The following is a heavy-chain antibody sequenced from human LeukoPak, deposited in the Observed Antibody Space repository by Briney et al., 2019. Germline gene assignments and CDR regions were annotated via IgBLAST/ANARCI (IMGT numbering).Heavy chain of an antibody. J-gene: IGHJ5*02. Sequence: GGSLRLSCAVSGFTFSSHGFTWVRQVPGKGLEWVSAIEISGDTFYADSVKGRFTISRDNSKNTLYLQMNSLRAEDTAVYYCANGLPAAIPPAGPGFDPWGQGTLVTVSS. V-gene: IGHV3-23*01. D-gene: IGHD2-2*02. CDR3: ANGLPAAIPPAGPGFDP. CDR2: IEISGDT. CDR1: GFTFSSHG.